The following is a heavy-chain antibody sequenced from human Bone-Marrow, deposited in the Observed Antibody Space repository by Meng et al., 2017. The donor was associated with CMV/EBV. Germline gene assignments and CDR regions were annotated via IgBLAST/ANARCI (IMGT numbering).Heavy chain of an antibody. CDR1: GSTFSSYS. V-gene: IGHV3-48*04. CDR3: ARDGHSNYGYYYGMDV. D-gene: IGHD4-11*01. Sequence: GGSLRLSCAASGSTFSSYSINWVRQAPGKGLEWVSYISSSSSTIYYADSVKGRFTISRDNAKNSLYLQRNSLRAEDTAVYYWARDGHSNYGYYYGMDVWGQGTTVTVSS. CDR2: ISSSSSTI. J-gene: IGHJ6*02.